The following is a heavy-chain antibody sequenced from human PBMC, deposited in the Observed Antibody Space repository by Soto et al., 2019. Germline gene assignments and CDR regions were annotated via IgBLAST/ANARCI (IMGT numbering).Heavy chain of an antibody. CDR3: AGYCSSTSCWGRWFDP. J-gene: IGHJ5*02. CDR1: GGSISSYY. CDR2: IYYSGST. V-gene: IGHV4-59*01. Sequence: SETLSLTCTVSGGSISSYYWSWIRQPPGKGLEWIGYIYYSGSTNYNPSLKSRVTISVDTSKNQFSLKLSSVTAADTAVYYCAGYCSSTSCWGRWFDPWGQGTMVTVYS. D-gene: IGHD2-2*01.